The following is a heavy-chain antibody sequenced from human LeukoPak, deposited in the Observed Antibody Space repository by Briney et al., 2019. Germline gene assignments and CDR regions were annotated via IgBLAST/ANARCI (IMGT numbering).Heavy chain of an antibody. CDR1: GGTFSSYA. V-gene: IGHV1-69*04. D-gene: IGHD6-19*01. Sequence: ASVKVSCKASGGTFSSYAISWVRQAPGQGLEWMGRIIPILGIANYAQKFQGRVTITADKSTSTAYMELSSLRSEDTAVYYCARSPIAVASFDYWGQGTLVTVSP. J-gene: IGHJ4*02. CDR2: IIPILGIA. CDR3: ARSPIAVASFDY.